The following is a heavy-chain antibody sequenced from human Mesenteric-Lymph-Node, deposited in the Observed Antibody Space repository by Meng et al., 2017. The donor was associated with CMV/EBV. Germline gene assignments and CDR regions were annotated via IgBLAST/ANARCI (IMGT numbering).Heavy chain of an antibody. CDR2: ISSSGSTI. CDR1: GFTFSDYY. D-gene: IGHD5-24*01. CDR3: ARGQMATVFYYGMDV. V-gene: IGHV3-11*04. J-gene: IGHJ6*02. Sequence: GESLKISCAASGFTFSDYYMSWIRQAPGKGLEWVSYISSSGSTIYYADSVKGRFTISRDNAKNSLYLQMNSLRAEDTAVYYCARGQMATVFYYGMDVWGQGTTVTVSS.